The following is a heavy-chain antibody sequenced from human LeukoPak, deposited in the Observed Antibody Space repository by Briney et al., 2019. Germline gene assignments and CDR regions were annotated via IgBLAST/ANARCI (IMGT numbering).Heavy chain of an antibody. D-gene: IGHD4/OR15-4a*01. Sequence: SETLSLTCTVSGGSISSSSYYWGWIRQPPGKGLEWIGSIYYSGSTYYNPSLKSRVTISVDTSKNQFSLKLSSVTAADTAVYYCARVPNDYYYYYYMDVWGKGTTVTVSS. V-gene: IGHV4-39*01. CDR2: IYYSGST. J-gene: IGHJ6*03. CDR1: GGSISSSSYY. CDR3: ARVPNDYYYYYYMDV.